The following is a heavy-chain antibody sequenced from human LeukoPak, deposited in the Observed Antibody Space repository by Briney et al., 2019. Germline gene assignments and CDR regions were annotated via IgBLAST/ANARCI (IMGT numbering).Heavy chain of an antibody. Sequence: ALVKVSCKASGGTFSSYAISWVRQAPGQGLEWMGGIIPIFGTANYAQKFQGRVTMTRDTSTSTVYMELSSLRSEDTAVYYCARVGGNYPINWGQGSLVTVSS. J-gene: IGHJ4*02. V-gene: IGHV1-69*05. D-gene: IGHD1-26*01. CDR2: IIPIFGTA. CDR1: GGTFSSYA. CDR3: ARVGGNYPIN.